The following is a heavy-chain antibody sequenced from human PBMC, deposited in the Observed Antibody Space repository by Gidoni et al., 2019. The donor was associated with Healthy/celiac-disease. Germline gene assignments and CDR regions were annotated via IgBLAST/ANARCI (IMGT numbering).Heavy chain of an antibody. D-gene: IGHD3-22*01. Sequence: QVQLQESGPGLVKPSQTLSLTCTVSGGSISSGGYYWSWIRQHPGKGLEWIGYIYYSGSTYYNPSLKSRVTISVDTSKNQFSLKLSSVTAADTAVYYCARDSYYDSSGYYDARGDAFDIWGQGTMVTVSS. CDR2: IYYSGST. CDR3: ARDSYYDSSGYYDARGDAFDI. CDR1: GGSISSGGYY. V-gene: IGHV4-31*03. J-gene: IGHJ3*02.